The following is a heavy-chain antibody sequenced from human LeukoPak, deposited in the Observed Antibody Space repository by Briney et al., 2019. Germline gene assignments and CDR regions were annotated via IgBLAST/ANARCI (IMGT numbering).Heavy chain of an antibody. J-gene: IGHJ6*04. CDR2: IRYDGSNK. V-gene: IGHV3-30*02. CDR1: GFTFGSYG. Sequence: PGGSLRLSCAASGFTFGSYGMHWVRQAPGKGLEWVAFIRYDGSNKYYADSVKGRFTISRDNSKNTLYLQMNSLRSDDTAVYYCARDRAADVWGKGTTVTVSS. CDR3: ARDRAADV.